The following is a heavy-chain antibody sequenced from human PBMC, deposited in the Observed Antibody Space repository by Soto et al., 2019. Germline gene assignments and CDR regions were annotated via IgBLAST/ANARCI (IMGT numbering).Heavy chain of an antibody. D-gene: IGHD3-10*01. CDR2: LSGSGGTT. CDR1: GFTFSTYA. J-gene: IGHJ4*02. Sequence: EVRLLESGGGLVQPGGSLRLSCSTSGFTFSTYAMNWVRQAPGKGLEWVSALSGSGGTTYYADSVRGRFIISRDNSKNTLFLQMNSLRAEDTALYYCAKQRADYGSGSDTYYFDFWGQGTLVTVSS. CDR3: AKQRADYGSGSDTYYFDF. V-gene: IGHV3-23*01.